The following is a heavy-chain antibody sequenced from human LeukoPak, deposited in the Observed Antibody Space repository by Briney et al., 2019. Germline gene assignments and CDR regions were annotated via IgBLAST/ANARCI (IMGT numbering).Heavy chain of an antibody. CDR3: AGRRYTYGYAY. V-gene: IGHV4-39*01. D-gene: IGHD5-18*01. CDR2: ISYSGNT. Sequence: SETLSLTCAVDGGSFSSYYWGWIRQPPGKGLEWIGSISYSGNTYYNPSLKSQIAISVDTSKNQFSLQLSSVTAADTAVYYCAGRRYTYGYAYWGQGTMVTVSS. J-gene: IGHJ4*02. CDR1: GGSFSSYY.